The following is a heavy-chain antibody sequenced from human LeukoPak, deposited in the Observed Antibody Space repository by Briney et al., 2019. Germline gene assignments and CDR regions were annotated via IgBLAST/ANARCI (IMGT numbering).Heavy chain of an antibody. D-gene: IGHD5-18*01. CDR1: GFTFSSYA. CDR2: ISYDGSNK. CDR3: ARVDGYSYGRYFDY. J-gene: IGHJ4*02. Sequence: PGGSLRLSCAASGFTFSSYAMHWVRQAPGKGLEWVAVISYDGSNKYYADSVRGRFTISRDNSKNTLYLQMNSLRAEDTAVYYCARVDGYSYGRYFDYWGQGTLVTVSS. V-gene: IGHV3-30*04.